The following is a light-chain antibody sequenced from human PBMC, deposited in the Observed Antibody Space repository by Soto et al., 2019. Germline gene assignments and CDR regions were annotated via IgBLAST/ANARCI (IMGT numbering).Light chain of an antibody. J-gene: IGKJ5*01. CDR3: QQSYSTPIT. Sequence: DIQMTQSPSSLSASVGDTVTITCRPSQSISTYLNWYQQKPGKAPNLLIYTKSSLHSGVPSRFSGSGSGTDFTLTISSLQPEDFATYYCQQSYSTPITFGQGTRLDIK. CDR2: TKS. CDR1: QSISTY. V-gene: IGKV1-39*01.